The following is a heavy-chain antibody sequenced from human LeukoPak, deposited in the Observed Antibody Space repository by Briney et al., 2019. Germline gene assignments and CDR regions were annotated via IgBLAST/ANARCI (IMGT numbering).Heavy chain of an antibody. Sequence: GASVKVSCKASGGTFSSYAISWARQAPGQGLEWMGGIIPIFGTANYAQKFQGRVTITADESTSTAYMELSSLRSEDTAVYYCVRDPTSAGTSSWFDPWGQGTLVTVSS. V-gene: IGHV1-69*13. J-gene: IGHJ5*02. CDR1: GGTFSSYA. CDR2: IIPIFGTA. CDR3: VRDPTSAGTSSWFDP. D-gene: IGHD2-15*01.